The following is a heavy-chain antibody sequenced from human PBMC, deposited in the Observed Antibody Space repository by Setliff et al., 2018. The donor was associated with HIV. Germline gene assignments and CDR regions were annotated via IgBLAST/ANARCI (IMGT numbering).Heavy chain of an antibody. V-gene: IGHV4-34*01. Sequence: SETLSLTCAVYGGSFSGDYWVWIRQSPGKGLEWIGDISQTRSTNYDPSLKSRVTISLDTSKNQLSLKLTSVSASDTAVYYCARGRLRTVTSLIKKRASYTWLDPWGQGTLVTVSS. CDR3: ARGRLRTVTSLIKKRASYTWLDP. CDR2: ISQTRST. D-gene: IGHD3-16*01. J-gene: IGHJ5*02. CDR1: GGSFSGDY.